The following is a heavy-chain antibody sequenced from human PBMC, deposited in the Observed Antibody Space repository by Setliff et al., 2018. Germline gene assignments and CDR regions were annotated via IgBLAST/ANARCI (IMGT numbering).Heavy chain of an antibody. Sequence: PGGSLRLSCAASGFTFSSYGMHWVRQAPGKGLEWVAFIRYDGSNKYYADSVKGRFTISRDNSKNTLYLQMNGLRAEDTAVYYCVRDLHWGFDYWGLGTLVTVSS. CDR2: IRYDGSNK. J-gene: IGHJ4*02. CDR1: GFTFSSYG. V-gene: IGHV3-30*02. D-gene: IGHD7-27*01. CDR3: VRDLHWGFDY.